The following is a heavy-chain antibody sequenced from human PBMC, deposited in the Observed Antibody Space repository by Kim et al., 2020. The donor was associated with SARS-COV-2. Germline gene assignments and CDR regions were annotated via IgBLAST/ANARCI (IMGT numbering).Heavy chain of an antibody. Sequence: DYAESVKSRITINPDTAKNQFCLRVDSGTPEDTAVYYCARDGAAGTQFDCWGQGTLLTVSS. CDR3: ARDGAAGTQFDC. D-gene: IGHD6-19*01. J-gene: IGHJ4*02. V-gene: IGHV6-1*01.